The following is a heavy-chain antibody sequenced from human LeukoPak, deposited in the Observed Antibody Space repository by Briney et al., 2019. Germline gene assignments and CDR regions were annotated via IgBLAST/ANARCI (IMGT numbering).Heavy chain of an antibody. D-gene: IGHD5-24*01. Sequence: GGSLRLSCAVSGFTFDDYAMHWVRQAPGKGLEWVSGISWNSGSIGYADSVKGRFTISRDNAKNSLYLQMNSLRAEDTALYYCAKGRDGSNWGQGTLVTVSS. CDR1: GFTFDDYA. CDR3: AKGRDGSN. V-gene: IGHV3-9*01. CDR2: ISWNSGSI. J-gene: IGHJ4*02.